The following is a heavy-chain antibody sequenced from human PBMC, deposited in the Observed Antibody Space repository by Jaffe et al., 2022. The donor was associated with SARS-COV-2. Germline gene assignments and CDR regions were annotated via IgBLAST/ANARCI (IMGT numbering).Heavy chain of an antibody. V-gene: IGHV4-61*02. J-gene: IGHJ4*02. CDR3: ARDSRATMVRGVIIEMPSGIFDY. D-gene: IGHD3-10*01. Sequence: QVQLQESGPGLVKPSQTLSLTCTVSGGSISSGSYYWSWIRQPAGKGLEWIGRIYTSGSTNYNPSLKSRVTISVDTSKNQFSLKLSSVTAADTAVYYCARDSRATMVRGVIIEMPSGIFDYWGQGTLVTVSS. CDR2: IYTSGST. CDR1: GGSISSGSYY.